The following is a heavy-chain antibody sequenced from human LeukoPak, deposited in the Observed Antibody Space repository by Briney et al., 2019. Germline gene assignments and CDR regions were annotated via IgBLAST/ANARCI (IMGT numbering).Heavy chain of an antibody. J-gene: IGHJ4*02. D-gene: IGHD5-12*01. CDR3: ARGRAYGGYQEYYFDF. V-gene: IGHV1-46*01. CDR2: VNPTSGSA. Sequence: ASVKVSCKASGYTFTNYYLNWVRQAPGQGLEWMGIVNPTSGSATFSQKFQGRLTMIRDTSTSTVYMELSSLRSEDTAVYYCARGRAYGGYQEYYFDFWGQGTLVTVSS. CDR1: GYTFTNYY.